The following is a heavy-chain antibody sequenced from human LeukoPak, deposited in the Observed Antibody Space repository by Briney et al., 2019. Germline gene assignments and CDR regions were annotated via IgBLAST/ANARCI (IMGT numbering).Heavy chain of an antibody. CDR2: INAGNGNT. V-gene: IGHV1-3*03. CDR3: ARGSSSSEFDY. J-gene: IGHJ4*02. D-gene: IGHD6-6*01. CDR1: GYTFTSYA. Sequence: GASVKVSCKASGYTFTSYAMHWVRQAPGQRLEWMGWINAGNGNTKYSQEFQGRVTITRDTSASTAYMEPSSLRSEDMAVYYCARGSSSSEFDYWGQGTLVTVSS.